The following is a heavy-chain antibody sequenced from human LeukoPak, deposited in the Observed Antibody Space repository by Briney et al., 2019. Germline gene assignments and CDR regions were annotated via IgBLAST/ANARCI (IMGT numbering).Heavy chain of an antibody. Sequence: PGGSLILSCAASGFIFNTYAMSWVRQAPGKGLEWVSTIRGSGESSHYADSVQGRFTISRDNSLYTVYLQMDSLRGDDTAVYYCAKDRISYTTSPGELSHWGQGTLVIVSS. V-gene: IGHV3-23*01. CDR1: GFIFNTYA. J-gene: IGHJ4*02. D-gene: IGHD3-10*01. CDR2: IRGSGESS. CDR3: AKDRISYTTSPGELSH.